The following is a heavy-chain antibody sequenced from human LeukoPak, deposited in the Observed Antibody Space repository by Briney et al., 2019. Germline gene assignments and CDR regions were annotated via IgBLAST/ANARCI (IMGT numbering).Heavy chain of an antibody. Sequence: GGSLRLSCAASGFTVSSNYMSWVRQAPGKGLEWVSVIYSGGSTYYADSVKGRFTISRDNSKNTLYLQMNSLRAEDTAVYYCAKGFSGWYYSFDYWGQGTLVIVSS. V-gene: IGHV3-53*01. CDR2: IYSGGST. J-gene: IGHJ4*02. D-gene: IGHD6-19*01. CDR3: AKGFSGWYYSFDY. CDR1: GFTVSSNY.